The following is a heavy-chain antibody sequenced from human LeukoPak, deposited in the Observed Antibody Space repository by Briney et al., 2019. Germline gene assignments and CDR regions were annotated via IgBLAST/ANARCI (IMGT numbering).Heavy chain of an antibody. Sequence: GGSLRLSCAAPGFTFSSYSMNWVRQAPGKGLEWVSSISSSSNYIYYADSVKGRFTISRDNARNSLYLQMNSLRAEDTAVYYCARDMVPAAIRGWFDPWGQGTLVTVSS. J-gene: IGHJ5*02. V-gene: IGHV3-21*01. CDR2: ISSSSNYI. CDR3: ARDMVPAAIRGWFDP. D-gene: IGHD2-2*02. CDR1: GFTFSSYS.